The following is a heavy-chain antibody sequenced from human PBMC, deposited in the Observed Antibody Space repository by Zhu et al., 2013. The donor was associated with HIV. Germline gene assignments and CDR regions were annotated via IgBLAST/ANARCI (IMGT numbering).Heavy chain of an antibody. CDR1: GYRFTSYY. J-gene: IGHJ4*02. CDR2: INPSGGST. D-gene: IGHD2-21*02. CDR3: ARAGLTVTAPFGY. V-gene: IGHV1-46*01. Sequence: QVQLVQSGAEVKKPGASVKVSCKATGYRFTSYYMHWVRQAHGQGLEWMGIINPSGGSTTYAQKFQGRVTMTRDTSTSTVYMELSSLRSEDTAVYYCARAGLTVTAPFGYWGQGTLVTVSS.